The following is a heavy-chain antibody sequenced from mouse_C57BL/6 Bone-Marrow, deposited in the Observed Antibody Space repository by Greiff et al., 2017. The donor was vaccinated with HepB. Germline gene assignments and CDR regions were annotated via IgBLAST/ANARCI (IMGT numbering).Heavy chain of an antibody. CDR3: ARSGGVGYYFDY. CDR1: GYTFTSYW. V-gene: IGHV1-53*01. D-gene: IGHD1-1*01. J-gene: IGHJ2*01. Sequence: QVHVKQPGTELVKPGASVKLSCKASGYTFTSYWMHWVKQRPGQGLEWIGNINPSNGGTNYNEKFKSKATLTVDKSSSTAYMQLSSLTSEDSAVYYCARSGGVGYYFDYWGQGTTLTVSS. CDR2: INPSNGGT.